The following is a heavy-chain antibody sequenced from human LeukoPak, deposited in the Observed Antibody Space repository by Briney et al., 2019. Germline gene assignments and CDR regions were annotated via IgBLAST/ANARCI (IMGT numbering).Heavy chain of an antibody. CDR1: GYTLTELS. D-gene: IGHD5-12*01. J-gene: IGHJ4*02. CDR2: FDPEDGET. CDR3: ATSLPPIVATDPTGY. V-gene: IGHV1-24*01. Sequence: ASVKVSCKVSGYTLTELSMLWVRQAPGKGLEWMGGFDPEDGETIYAQKFQGRVTMTEDTSTDTAYMELSSLRSEDTAVYYCATSLPPIVATDPTGYWGQETLVTVSS.